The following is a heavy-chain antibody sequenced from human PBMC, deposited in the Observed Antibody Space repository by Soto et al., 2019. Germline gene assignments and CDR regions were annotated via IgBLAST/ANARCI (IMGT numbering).Heavy chain of an antibody. CDR1: GYTFTSYA. Sequence: ASVKVSCKASGYTFTSYAMHWVRQAPGQRLEWMGWINAGNGNTKYSQKFQGRVTMTTDTSTSIAYMELRSLRSDDTAVYYCAREGHYDFWSGYYRGLYYYMDVWGKGTTVTVSS. J-gene: IGHJ6*03. D-gene: IGHD3-3*01. CDR3: AREGHYDFWSGYYRGLYYYMDV. CDR2: INAGNGNT. V-gene: IGHV1-3*01.